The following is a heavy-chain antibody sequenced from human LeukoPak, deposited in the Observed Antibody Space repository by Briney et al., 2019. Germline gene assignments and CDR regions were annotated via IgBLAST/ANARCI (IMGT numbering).Heavy chain of an antibody. J-gene: IGHJ5*02. CDR1: GGSISGYY. D-gene: IGHD5-12*01. V-gene: IGHV4-59*06. CDR3: ARVVVATINWFDP. CDR2: IYYSGST. Sequence: SETLSLTCTVSGGSISGYYWSWIRQPAGEGLEWIGYIYYSGSTYYNPSLKSRVTISVDTSKNQFSLKLSSVTAADTAVYYCARVVVATINWFDPWGQGTLVTVSS.